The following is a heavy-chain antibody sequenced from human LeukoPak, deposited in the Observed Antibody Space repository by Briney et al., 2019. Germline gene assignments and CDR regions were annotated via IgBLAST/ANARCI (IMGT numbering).Heavy chain of an antibody. CDR3: AREYCTTTRRYPNFFDY. V-gene: IGHV4-61*01. CDR2: IYYSGST. D-gene: IGHD2-8*01. Sequence: PSETLSLTCTVSGASVSSSNYNGGWIRQPPGKGLEWVGSIYYSGSTNYNPSLKSRVTISVDTSKNQFSLKLSSVTAADTAVYYCAREYCTTTRRYPNFFDYWGQGTLVTVSS. J-gene: IGHJ4*02. CDR1: GASVSSSNYN.